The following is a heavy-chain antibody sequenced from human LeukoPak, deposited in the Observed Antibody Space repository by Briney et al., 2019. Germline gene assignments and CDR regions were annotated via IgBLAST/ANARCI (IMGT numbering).Heavy chain of an antibody. V-gene: IGHV1-69*05. D-gene: IGHD1-20*01. CDR1: GGTFSSYA. Sequence: SVKVSFKASGGTFSSYAISWVRQAPGQGLEWMGGIIPIFGTANYAQKFQGRVTITTDESTSTAYMELSSLRSEDTAVYYCARDWSGGITGTPGDYWGQGTLVTVSS. CDR2: IIPIFGTA. CDR3: ARDWSGGITGTPGDY. J-gene: IGHJ4*02.